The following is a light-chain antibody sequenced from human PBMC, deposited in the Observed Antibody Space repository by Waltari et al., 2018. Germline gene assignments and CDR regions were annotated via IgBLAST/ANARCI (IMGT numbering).Light chain of an antibody. V-gene: IGLV2-14*03. CDR2: HVS. Sequence: QSALTQPASVSGSPGQSITISCTGTSSDVGAYTYVSWYQQYPGTAPKVMIFHVSNRPSVVSDRFSGSKSANTASLTISGLQAEDEADYYCSSYTSSHTYVFGTGTKVTVL. CDR1: SSDVGAYTY. CDR3: SSYTSSHTYV. J-gene: IGLJ1*01.